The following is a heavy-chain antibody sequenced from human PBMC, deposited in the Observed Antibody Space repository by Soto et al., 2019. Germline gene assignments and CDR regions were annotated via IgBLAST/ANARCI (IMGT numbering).Heavy chain of an antibody. J-gene: IGHJ6*02. CDR2: ILPVFGTP. D-gene: IGHD3-10*01. Sequence: QVQLVQSGAEVKKPGSSVKVSCKASGGTFSSYGIAWVRQAPGQGLGWMGGILPVFGTPNYAQKFRGRVTISEDESTSTAYMELSSLTSEDTAVYYCAVRSSYSHYYYALDVWGQGTTVTVSS. V-gene: IGHV1-69*01. CDR1: GGTFSSYG. CDR3: AVRSSYSHYYYALDV.